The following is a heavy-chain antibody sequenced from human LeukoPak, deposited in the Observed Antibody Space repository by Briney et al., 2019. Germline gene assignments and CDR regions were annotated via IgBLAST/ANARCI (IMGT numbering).Heavy chain of an antibody. CDR3: ARRGYDSSGYYYAY. V-gene: IGHV4-39*01. D-gene: IGHD3-22*01. J-gene: IGHJ4*02. Sequence: SETLSLTCTVSGGSIRSSYYYWGWIRQPPGKGLEWIGSIYYSGSTYYNPSLKSRVTISVDTSKNQFSLKLSSVTAADTAVYYCARRGYDSSGYYYAYWGQGTLVTVSS. CDR1: GGSIRSSYYY. CDR2: IYYSGST.